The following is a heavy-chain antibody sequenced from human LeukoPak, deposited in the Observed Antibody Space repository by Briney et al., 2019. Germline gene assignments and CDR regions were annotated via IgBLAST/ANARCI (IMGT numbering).Heavy chain of an antibody. CDR2: IYTSGST. V-gene: IGHV4-4*07. CDR1: GDSISGFY. Sequence: SGTLSLTCSVSGDSISGFYWSWIRQPAGKGLEWIGRIYTSGSTNYNPSLKSRVTMSVDTFQNQFSLKLSSVTAADTAVYYCARDVIAAPGTADYWGQGTLVTVSS. CDR3: ARDVIAAPGTADY. D-gene: IGHD6-13*01. J-gene: IGHJ4*02.